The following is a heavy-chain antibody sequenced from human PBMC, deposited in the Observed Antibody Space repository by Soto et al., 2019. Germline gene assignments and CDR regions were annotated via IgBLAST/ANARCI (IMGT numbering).Heavy chain of an antibody. J-gene: IGHJ5*02. V-gene: IGHV1-18*01. CDR3: ARSGSGWYRDWFDP. D-gene: IGHD6-19*01. CDR1: GYTFTSYG. CDR2: ISAYNGNA. Sequence: ASVKVSCKASGYTFTSYGISWVRQAPGQGLEWMGWISAYNGNANYAQKLQGRVTMTTDTSTSTAYMELRSLRSDDTAVYYCARSGSGWYRDWFDPWGQGTLVTVSS.